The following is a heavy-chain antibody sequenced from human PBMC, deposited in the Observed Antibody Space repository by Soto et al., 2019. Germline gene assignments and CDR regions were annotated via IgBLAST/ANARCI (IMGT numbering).Heavy chain of an antibody. CDR2: NSAYNGNT. Sequence: GASVKVSCKASGYTFTSYGISWVRQAPGQGLEGRGWNSAYNGNTNYAQKLQGRVTMTTDTSTSTAYMELRSLRSDDTAVYYCARVEGYCSSTSCYDTTDWFDPWGQGTLVTVSS. J-gene: IGHJ5*02. V-gene: IGHV1-18*04. CDR3: ARVEGYCSSTSCYDTTDWFDP. D-gene: IGHD2-2*01. CDR1: GYTFTSYG.